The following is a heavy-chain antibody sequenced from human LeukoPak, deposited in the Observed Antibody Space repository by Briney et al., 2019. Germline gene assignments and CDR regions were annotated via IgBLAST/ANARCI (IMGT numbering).Heavy chain of an antibody. J-gene: IGHJ6*02. D-gene: IGHD5-12*01. V-gene: IGHV3-30-3*01. CDR3: ARDRAVATPLTYYYYYGMDV. CDR2: ISYDRSNK. Sequence: GRSLRLSCAASGFTFSSYAMHWVRQAPGKGLEWVAVISYDRSNKYYADSVKGRFTISRDNSKNTLYLQMNSLRAEDTAVYYCARDRAVATPLTYYYYYGMDVWGQGTTVAVSS. CDR1: GFTFSSYA.